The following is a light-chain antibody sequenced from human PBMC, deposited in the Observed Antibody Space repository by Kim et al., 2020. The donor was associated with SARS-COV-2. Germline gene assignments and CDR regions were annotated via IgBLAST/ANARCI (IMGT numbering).Light chain of an antibody. Sequence: SASVGDRVTLTCRASQTISTYLHWYQQKPGKAPKLLIYAASFLQSGVPSNFSGSGSGTDFTLTITSLQPEDVGTYSCLQTYRTPYTFGQGTKLEI. CDR3: LQTYRTPYT. J-gene: IGKJ2*01. V-gene: IGKV1-39*01. CDR1: QTISTY. CDR2: AAS.